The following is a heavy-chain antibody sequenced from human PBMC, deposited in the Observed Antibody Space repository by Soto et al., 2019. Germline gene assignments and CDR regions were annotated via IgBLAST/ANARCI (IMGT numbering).Heavy chain of an antibody. J-gene: IGHJ6*02. V-gene: IGHV3-30*18. CDR1: GFTFSNYG. Sequence: GGSLRLSCEASGFTFSNYGMHWVRQAPGKGLEWVAAILYDGSNTYYADSVKGRFTISRDNSKNTLYLEMNSLRPEDTAVYHCAKSRDGYSFYYFYGLDVWGQGTTVTVSS. D-gene: IGHD4-4*01. CDR2: ILYDGSNT. CDR3: AKSRDGYSFYYFYGLDV.